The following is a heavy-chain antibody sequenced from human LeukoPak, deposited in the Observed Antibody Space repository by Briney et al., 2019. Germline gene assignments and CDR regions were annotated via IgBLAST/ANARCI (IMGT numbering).Heavy chain of an antibody. V-gene: IGHV4-59*08. J-gene: IGHJ4*02. CDR3: ARTTTGEDFDY. CDR2: IYYSGST. CDR1: GGSISSYY. D-gene: IGHD4-17*01. Sequence: SETLSLTCTVSGGSISSYYWSWIRQPPGKGLEWIGYIYYSGSTNYNPSLKSRVTISVDTSKNQFSLKLSSVTAADTAVYYCARTTTGEDFDYWGQGTLVTVSS.